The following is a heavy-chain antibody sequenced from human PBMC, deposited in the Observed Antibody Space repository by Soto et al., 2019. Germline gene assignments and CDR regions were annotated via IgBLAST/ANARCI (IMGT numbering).Heavy chain of an antibody. J-gene: IGHJ4*02. CDR2: NSGSGGST. CDR1: GFTFSNYA. D-gene: IGHD6-19*01. V-gene: IGHV3-23*01. Sequence: PGGSLRLSCAASGFTFSNYAMSWVRQAPGKGLEWVSANSGSGGSTYYADSVKGRFTISRDNSKNTLYLQMNSLRAEDTAVYFCAKRYKTSEWYSTFDYWGQGTLVTVSS. CDR3: AKRYKTSEWYSTFDY.